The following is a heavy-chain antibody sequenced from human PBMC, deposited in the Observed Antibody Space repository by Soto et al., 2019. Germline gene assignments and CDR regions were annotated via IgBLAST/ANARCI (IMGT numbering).Heavy chain of an antibody. V-gene: IGHV3-23*01. J-gene: IGHJ4*02. CDR2: ISGSGGST. CDR1: GFTFSSYA. CDR3: AKDYDILTGYRPPFDY. Sequence: PGGSLRLSCAASGFTFSSYAMSWVRQAPGKGLEWVSAISGSGGSTYYADSVKGRFTISRDNSKNTLYLQMNSLRAEDTAVYYCAKDYDILTGYRPPFDYWGQGTLVTVSS. D-gene: IGHD3-9*01.